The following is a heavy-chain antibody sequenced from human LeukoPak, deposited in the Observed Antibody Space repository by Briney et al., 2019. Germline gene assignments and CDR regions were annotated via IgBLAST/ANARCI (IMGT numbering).Heavy chain of an antibody. CDR3: ARRTMAIYFDY. V-gene: IGHV4-39*01. J-gene: IGHJ4*02. D-gene: IGHD5-24*01. CDR2: IYYGGST. Sequence: SETLSLTCTVSGGSISSSSYYWGWIRQPPGKGLEWIGSIYYGGSTYYNPSLKSRVTISVDTSKNQFSLKLSSVSAADTAVYYCARRTMAIYFDYWGQGTLVTVSS. CDR1: GGSISSSSYY.